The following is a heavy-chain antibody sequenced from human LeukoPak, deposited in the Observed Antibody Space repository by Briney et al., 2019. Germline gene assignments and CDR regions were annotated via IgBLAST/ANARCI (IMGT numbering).Heavy chain of an antibody. CDR2: ISYDRSNK. CDR1: GFTFSSNA. D-gene: IGHD3-9*01. Sequence: SLRFYCAASGFTFSSNAMHRVRPAPGKGLKWVAVISYDRSNKSYADSVKGRFTISRDNSKNTLYLQKITLRAEDTVVYYCARPKLRYVDWYDAFDIWGQGTMVTVSS. V-gene: IGHV3-30*04. CDR3: ARPKLRYVDWYDAFDI. J-gene: IGHJ3*02.